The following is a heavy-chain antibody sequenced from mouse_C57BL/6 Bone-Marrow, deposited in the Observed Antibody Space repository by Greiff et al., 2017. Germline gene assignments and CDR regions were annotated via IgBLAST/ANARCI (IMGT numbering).Heavy chain of an antibody. CDR1: GYTFTSYW. CDR3: ERNYYGSSYNWYFDV. CDR2: IDPNSGGT. Sequence: VQLQQPGAELVKPGASVKLSCKASGYTFTSYWMHWVKQRPGRGLEWIGRIDPNSGGTKYNEKFKSKATLTVDKPSSTAYMQLSSLTSEDSAVSYCERNYYGSSYNWYFDVWGTGTTVTVSS. D-gene: IGHD1-1*01. J-gene: IGHJ1*03. V-gene: IGHV1-72*01.